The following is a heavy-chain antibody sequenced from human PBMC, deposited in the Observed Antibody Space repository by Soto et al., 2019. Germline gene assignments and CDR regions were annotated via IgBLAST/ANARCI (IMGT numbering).Heavy chain of an antibody. CDR3: VRDGTKNLRDRFEP. Sequence: ETLSLTCNVSGASLSRYYWSWIRQPPGKGLEWIGRIYATGDTDYNPSPKSRISMSVDMSKKQFSLTLRSVTAADTAIYYCVRDGTKNLRDRFEPWGRGILVTVSS. CDR2: IYATGDT. D-gene: IGHD1-26*01. V-gene: IGHV4-4*07. J-gene: IGHJ5*02. CDR1: GASLSRYY.